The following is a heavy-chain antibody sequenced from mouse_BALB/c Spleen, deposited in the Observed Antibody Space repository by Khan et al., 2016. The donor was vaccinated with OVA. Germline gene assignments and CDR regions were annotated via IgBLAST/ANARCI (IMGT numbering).Heavy chain of an antibody. CDR1: GYSITSDYA. Sequence: EVQLQESGPGLVKPSQSLSLTCTVTGYSITSDYAWNWIRQFPGNKLEWMGYISYSGSTSYNPSLKSRISITRDTSKNQFFLKLNSVTTEDTATYYCARGLWSAFAYWGQGTLVTVSA. CDR2: ISYSGST. D-gene: IGHD3-3*01. CDR3: ARGLWSAFAY. V-gene: IGHV3-2*02. J-gene: IGHJ3*01.